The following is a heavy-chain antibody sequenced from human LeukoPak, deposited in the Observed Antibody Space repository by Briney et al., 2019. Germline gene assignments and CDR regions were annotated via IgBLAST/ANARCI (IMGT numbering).Heavy chain of an antibody. CDR3: ASIARITMVRGGWFDP. CDR1: GGSISSSSYY. D-gene: IGHD3-10*01. CDR2: IYYSGST. J-gene: IGHJ5*02. V-gene: IGHV4-31*11. Sequence: SETLSLTCAVSGGSISSSSYYWSWIRQHPGKGLEWIGYIYYSGSTYYNPSLKSRVTISVDTSKNQFSLKLSSVTAADTAVYYCASIARITMVRGGWFDPWGQGTLVTVSS.